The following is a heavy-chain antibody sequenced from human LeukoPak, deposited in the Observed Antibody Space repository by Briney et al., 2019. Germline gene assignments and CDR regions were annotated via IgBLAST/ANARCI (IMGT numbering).Heavy chain of an antibody. CDR2: ISGSGGST. V-gene: IGHV3-23*01. Sequence: PGGSLRLSCAASGFTFSSYAMSWVRQAPGKGLEWVSAISGSGGSTYYADSVKGRFTISRDNSKNTLYLQMNSLGAEDTAVYYCAKDSSGWFGEFGYWGQGTLVTVSS. CDR1: GFTFSSYA. J-gene: IGHJ4*02. CDR3: AKDSSGWFGEFGY. D-gene: IGHD3-10*01.